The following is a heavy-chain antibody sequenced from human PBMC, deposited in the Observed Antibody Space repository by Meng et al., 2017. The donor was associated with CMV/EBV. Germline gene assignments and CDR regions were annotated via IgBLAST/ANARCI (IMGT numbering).Heavy chain of an antibody. CDR2: IIPIFGTA. J-gene: IGHJ6*02. D-gene: IGHD2-15*01. CDR3: ARGVVVVVAATPWTGGMDV. V-gene: IGHV1-69*05. Sequence: SVKVSCKASGGTFSSYAISWVRQAPGQGLEWMGGIIPIFGTANYAQKFQGRVTITTDESTSTAYMELSSLRSEDTAVYYCARGVVVVVAATPWTGGMDVWGQGTTVTV. CDR1: GGTFSSYA.